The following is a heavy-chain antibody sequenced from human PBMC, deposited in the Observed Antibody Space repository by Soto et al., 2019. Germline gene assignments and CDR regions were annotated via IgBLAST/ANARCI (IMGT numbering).Heavy chain of an antibody. J-gene: IGHJ4*02. D-gene: IGHD5-12*01. CDR3: ARLKWGDDY. CDR2: LIPILGLA. V-gene: IGHV1-69*02. Sequence: QVQLVQSGAEVSKPGSSVKVSCQASGGTFSNSTVTWVRQAPGQGLEWMGRLIPILGLANYAQKFRGRLTITAVKSTTTAYMELRSLRSEDSAIYYCARLKWGDDYWGQGTLVTVSS. CDR1: GGTFSNST.